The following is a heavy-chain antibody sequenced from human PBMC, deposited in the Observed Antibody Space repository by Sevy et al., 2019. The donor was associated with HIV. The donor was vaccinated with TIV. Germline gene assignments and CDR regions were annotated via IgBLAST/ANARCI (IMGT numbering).Heavy chain of an antibody. CDR3: AREVGRGRRRAFDI. D-gene: IGHD1-26*01. CDR1: GGSFSGYY. J-gene: IGHJ3*02. CDR2: INHSGST. Sequence: SETLSLTCAVYGGSFSGYYWIWIRQPPGKGLEWIGEINHSGSTNYNPSLKSRVTISVDTSKNQFSLKLSSVTAADTAVYYCAREVGRGRRRAFDIWGQGTMVTVSS. V-gene: IGHV4-34*01.